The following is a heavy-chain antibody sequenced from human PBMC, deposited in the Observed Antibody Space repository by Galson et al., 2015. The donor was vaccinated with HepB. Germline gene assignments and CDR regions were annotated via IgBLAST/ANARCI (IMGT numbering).Heavy chain of an antibody. CDR3: AIASYSYESTGYGFAFDV. D-gene: IGHD3-22*01. CDR2: VNWKSGNI. Sequence: SLRLSCAPSGFTFDDYAMHWVRQAPGKGLEWVSGVNWKSGNIGYANSVKGRFTISRDNAKTSLYLQMNSLRAEDTALYYCAIASYSYESTGYGFAFDVWGQGTMVTVSS. V-gene: IGHV3-9*01. J-gene: IGHJ3*01. CDR1: GFTFDDYA.